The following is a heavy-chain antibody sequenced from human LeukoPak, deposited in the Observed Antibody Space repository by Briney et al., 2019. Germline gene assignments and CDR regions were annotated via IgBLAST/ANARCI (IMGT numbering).Heavy chain of an antibody. CDR3: VRDFSLTRLQRPFDY. CDR1: GFTFSNYA. V-gene: IGHV3-7*01. J-gene: IGHJ4*02. D-gene: IGHD4-11*01. CDR2: IKEDGSER. Sequence: GGSLRLSCAASGFTFSNYAMSWVRQAPGKGLEWVANIKEDGSERYYVDSVKGRFTISRDNAKNSLHLQMNSLRAEDTAVYYCVRDFSLTRLQRPFDYWGQGTLVTVSS.